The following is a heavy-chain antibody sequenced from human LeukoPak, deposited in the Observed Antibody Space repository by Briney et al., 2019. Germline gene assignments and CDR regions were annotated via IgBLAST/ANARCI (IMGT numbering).Heavy chain of an antibody. V-gene: IGHV3-48*01. CDR3: ARVGNNYYDYMDV. D-gene: IGHD1-26*01. Sequence: GGSLSLFCAASGFTFSIYTMNWVRQAPGKGLEWVSYISSSSSTLYYADSVKGRFTISRDNAKNSLYLQMNSLRAEDTAVYHCARVGNNYYDYMDVWGKGTTVTVSS. J-gene: IGHJ6*03. CDR2: ISSSSSTL. CDR1: GFTFSIYT.